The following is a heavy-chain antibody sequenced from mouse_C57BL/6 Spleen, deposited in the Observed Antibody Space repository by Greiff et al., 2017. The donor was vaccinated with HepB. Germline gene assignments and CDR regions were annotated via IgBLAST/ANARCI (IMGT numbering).Heavy chain of an antibody. J-gene: IGHJ2*01. CDR3: ARDLGTRFDY. V-gene: IGHV5-4*01. D-gene: IGHD3-1*01. Sequence: EVKLMESGGGLVKPGGSLKLSCAASGFTFSSYAMSWVRQTPEKRLEWVATISDGGSYTYYPDNVKGRFTISRDNAKNNLYLQMSHLKSEDTAMYYCARDLGTRFDYWGQGTTLTVSS. CDR2: ISDGGSYT. CDR1: GFTFSSYA.